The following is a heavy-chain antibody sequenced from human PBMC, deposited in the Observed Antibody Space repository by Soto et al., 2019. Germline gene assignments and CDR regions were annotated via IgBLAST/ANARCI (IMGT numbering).Heavy chain of an antibody. J-gene: IGHJ6*02. CDR2: ISSSRSYI. CDR3: ARDGLSDYYGMDV. Sequence: GGSLRLSCAASGFTFSSYSMNWVRQAPGKGLEWVSSISSSRSYIYYADSVKGRFTISRDNSKNTLYLQMNSLRAEDTAVYYCARDGLSDYYGMDVWGQGTTVTVSS. V-gene: IGHV3-21*01. CDR1: GFTFSSYS.